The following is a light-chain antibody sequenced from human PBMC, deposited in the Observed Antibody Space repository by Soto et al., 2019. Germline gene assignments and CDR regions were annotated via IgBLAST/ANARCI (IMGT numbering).Light chain of an antibody. CDR1: SNDVGLYNY. CDR3: FSYAGSRV. Sequence: QSVLTQPASVSGSPGQSITISCTGSSNDVGLYNYVSWYQQHPGKAPKLVISDVTNRPSGVSDRFSGSKSGNTAFLTISGLQAEDEANYYCFSYAGSRVFGGGTKLTVL. CDR2: DVT. J-gene: IGLJ3*02. V-gene: IGLV2-14*03.